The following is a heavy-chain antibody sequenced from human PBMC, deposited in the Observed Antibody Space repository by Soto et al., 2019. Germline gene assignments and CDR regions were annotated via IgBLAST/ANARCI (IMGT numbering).Heavy chain of an antibody. D-gene: IGHD6-19*01. V-gene: IGHV1-18*04. J-gene: IGHJ6*02. CDR3: ARSGSGWYGGFYYGMDV. Sequence: QVQLVQSGADVKKPGASVRVSCKASGYTFTNYGISWVRQAPGQGLEWMGWVSPYNGNTEYAEKFQGRVTMTTDTSTRTAYMEVRSLRSDDTAVYHCARSGSGWYGGFYYGMDVWGQGTTLIVSS. CDR1: GYTFTNYG. CDR2: VSPYNGNT.